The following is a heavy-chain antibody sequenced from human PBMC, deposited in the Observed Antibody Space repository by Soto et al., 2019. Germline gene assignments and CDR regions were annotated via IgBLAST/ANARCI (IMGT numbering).Heavy chain of an antibody. CDR1: GGTFSSYT. J-gene: IGHJ4*02. Sequence: QVPLVQSGAEVKKPGSSVKVSCKASGGTFSSYTISWVRQAPGQGLEWMGRIIPILGIANYAQKFQGRVTITADKSTSTAYMELSSLRSEDTAVYYCASWGDSSSWYYWGQGTLVTVSS. D-gene: IGHD6-13*01. V-gene: IGHV1-69*02. CDR2: IIPILGIA. CDR3: ASWGDSSSWYY.